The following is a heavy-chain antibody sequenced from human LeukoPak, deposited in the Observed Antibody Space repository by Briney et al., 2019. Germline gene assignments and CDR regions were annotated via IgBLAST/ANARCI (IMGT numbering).Heavy chain of an antibody. D-gene: IGHD1-26*01. J-gene: IGHJ3*02. CDR2: MYYGATT. CDR1: GDSISTRNYY. V-gene: IGHV4-39*07. Sequence: TTSETLSLTCTVSGDSISTRNYYWGWIRQAPGKGLEWIGTMYYGATTYYNPSLRSRVTISVDTSKNHFSLEMTSVTAGDTAVYYCARDRSGIRWYPDAFDIWGQGTMVTVSS. CDR3: ARDRSGIRWYPDAFDI.